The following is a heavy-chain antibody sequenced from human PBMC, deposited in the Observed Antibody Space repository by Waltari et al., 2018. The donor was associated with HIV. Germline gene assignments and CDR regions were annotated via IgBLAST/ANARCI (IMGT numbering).Heavy chain of an antibody. CDR2: ISWNSGSI. Sequence: EVRLVESGGGLVQPGRSLRLSCAASGFPFVDYAMHWVRQAPGKGLEWVSGISWNSGSIGYADSVKGRFTISRDNAKNSLYLQMNSLRAEDTALYYCAKGTAEYYGSGRLGVWGQGTTVTVSS. CDR1: GFPFVDYA. V-gene: IGHV3-9*01. J-gene: IGHJ6*02. CDR3: AKGTAEYYGSGRLGV. D-gene: IGHD3-10*01.